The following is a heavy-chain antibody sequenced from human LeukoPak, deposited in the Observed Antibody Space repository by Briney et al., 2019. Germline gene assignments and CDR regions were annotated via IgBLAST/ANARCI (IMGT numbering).Heavy chain of an antibody. CDR2: ISTSSSYI. V-gene: IGHV3-21*01. Sequence: GGSVRLSCAASGFTFSSYTMNWVRQGPGKGLEWVSSISTSSSYIHYADSVKGRFTISRDNAKNSLFLKMNSLRAEDTAVYYCARDIATAGHFAFDYWGQGTLVTVSS. CDR3: ARDIATAGHFAFDY. CDR1: GFTFSSYT. J-gene: IGHJ4*02. D-gene: IGHD6-13*01.